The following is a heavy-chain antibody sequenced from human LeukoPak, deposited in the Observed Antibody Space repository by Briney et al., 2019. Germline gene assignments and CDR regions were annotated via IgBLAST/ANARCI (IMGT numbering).Heavy chain of an antibody. J-gene: IGHJ4*02. CDR3: ARGFRGPNFDY. Sequence: SETLSLTCSVSGYSINNGFYWGWIRQPPGKGLEWIGTIHYSGNTDYNPSLKSRVTISGDTSKNQFSLKLSSVTAADTAVYYCARGFRGPNFDYWGQGTLVTVSS. CDR2: IHYSGNT. V-gene: IGHV4-38-2*02. D-gene: IGHD3-10*01. CDR1: GYSINNGFY.